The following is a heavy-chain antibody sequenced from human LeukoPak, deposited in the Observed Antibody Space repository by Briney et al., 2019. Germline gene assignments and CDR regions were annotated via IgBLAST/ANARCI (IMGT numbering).Heavy chain of an antibody. D-gene: IGHD1-26*01. CDR2: IRDSGSST. V-gene: IGHV3-23*01. J-gene: IGHJ4*02. CDR1: GFTFSSYA. Sequence: QSGGSLRLSCAASGFTFSSYAMSWVRQAPGKGLEWVSAIRDSGSSTHYADSVKGRFTTSRDNSKSTLFLRMNSLRAEDTAIYYCAKYGPQDSGSSHFDYWGQGALVTVSS. CDR3: AKYGPQDSGSSHFDY.